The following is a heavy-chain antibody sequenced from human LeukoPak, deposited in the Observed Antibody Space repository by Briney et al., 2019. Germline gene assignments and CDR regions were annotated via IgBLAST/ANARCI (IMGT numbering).Heavy chain of an antibody. V-gene: IGHV3-30*04. Sequence: GRSLRLSCAASGFTFSSYAMHWVRQAPGKGLEWVAVISYDGSNKYYADSVKGRFTISRDNSKNTLYLQMNSLRVEDTAVYFCARVDYGHFCDVWGQGTTVTVSS. CDR2: ISYDGSNK. CDR3: ARVDYGHFCDV. CDR1: GFTFSSYA. J-gene: IGHJ6*02. D-gene: IGHD4-17*01.